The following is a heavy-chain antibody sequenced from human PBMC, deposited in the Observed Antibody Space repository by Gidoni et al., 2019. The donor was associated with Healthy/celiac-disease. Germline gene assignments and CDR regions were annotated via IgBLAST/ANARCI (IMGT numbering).Heavy chain of an antibody. CDR3: ARHVRAGWNYYYYYYGMDV. Sequence: QVQLQQWGAGLLKPSETLSLTCAVYGGSFSGYYWSWIRQPPGKGLEWIGEINHSGSTNYNPSLKSRVTISVDTSKNQFSLKLSSVTAADTAVYYCARHVRAGWNYYYYYYGMDVWGQGTTVTVSS. J-gene: IGHJ6*02. CDR2: INHSGST. V-gene: IGHV4-34*01. CDR1: GGSFSGYY. D-gene: IGHD6-19*01.